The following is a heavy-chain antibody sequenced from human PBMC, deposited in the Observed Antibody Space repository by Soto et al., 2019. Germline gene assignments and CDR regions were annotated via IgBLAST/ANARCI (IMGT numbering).Heavy chain of an antibody. CDR1: GYSFTTYW. CDR3: ARQGVTYGPDY. J-gene: IGHJ4*02. CDR2: IYPSDSDA. D-gene: IGHD4-17*01. Sequence: LGESLKISCKGSGYSFTTYWVGWVRQMPGKGLEWMGIIYPSDSDARYSPSFQGQVTISVDNSINTAYLQWSSLKASDTAMYYCARQGVTYGPDYWGQGTQVTVSS. V-gene: IGHV5-51*01.